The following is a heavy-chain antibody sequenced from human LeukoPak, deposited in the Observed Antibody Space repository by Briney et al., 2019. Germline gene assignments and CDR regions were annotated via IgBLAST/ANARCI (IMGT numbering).Heavy chain of an antibody. CDR3: AREGSGYPY. D-gene: IGHD5-12*01. Sequence: GASVTVSCKASGYSFTGYYMHWVRRAPGQGLEWMGWINPNSGGTNYAQKFQGRVTMTRDTSISTAYMEVSRLTSDDTAVFYCAREGSGYPYWGQGTLVTVSS. CDR2: INPNSGGT. V-gene: IGHV1-2*02. CDR1: GYSFTGYY. J-gene: IGHJ4*02.